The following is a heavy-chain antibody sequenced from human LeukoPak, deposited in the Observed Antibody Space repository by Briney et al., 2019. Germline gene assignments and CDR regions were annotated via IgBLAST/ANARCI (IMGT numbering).Heavy chain of an antibody. CDR2: ISSSSSYI. Sequence: PGGSLRLSCAASGFTFSSYSMKWIRQAPGKGLEWVSSISSSSSYIYYADSVKGRFTISRDNAKNSLYLQMNSLRAEDTAVYYCARGVGDSSSWYRFEYFQHWGQGTLVTVSS. CDR1: GFTFSSYS. V-gene: IGHV3-21*01. CDR3: ARGVGDSSSWYRFEYFQH. D-gene: IGHD6-13*01. J-gene: IGHJ1*01.